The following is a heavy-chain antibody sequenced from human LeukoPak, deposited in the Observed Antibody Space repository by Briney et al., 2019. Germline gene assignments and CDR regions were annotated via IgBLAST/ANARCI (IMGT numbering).Heavy chain of an antibody. J-gene: IGHJ4*02. D-gene: IGHD3-3*01. V-gene: IGHV3-7*01. Sequence: GGSLRLSCAASGFTFSSFEMYWVRQAPGKGLEWVANIKQDGSEKYYVDSVKGRFTISRDNAKNSLYLQMNSLRAEDTAVYYCARDSFWSGSVPGYWGQGTLVTVSS. CDR3: ARDSFWSGSVPGY. CDR1: GFTFSSFE. CDR2: IKQDGSEK.